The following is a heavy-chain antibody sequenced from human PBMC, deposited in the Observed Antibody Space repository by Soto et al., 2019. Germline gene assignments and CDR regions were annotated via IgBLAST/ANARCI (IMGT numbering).Heavy chain of an antibody. Sequence: ASETLSLTCTVSGGSLTNHYWSWIRQPPGKGLEWIGYFYYSGSNYYNPSLNSRVTISADTSKNQFSLKLNSVTAADTAVYYCARQERLNWNYAWFDPWGQGTLVTVSS. D-gene: IGHD1-7*01. CDR2: FYYSGSN. CDR3: ARQERLNWNYAWFDP. V-gene: IGHV4-59*08. CDR1: GGSLTNHY. J-gene: IGHJ5*02.